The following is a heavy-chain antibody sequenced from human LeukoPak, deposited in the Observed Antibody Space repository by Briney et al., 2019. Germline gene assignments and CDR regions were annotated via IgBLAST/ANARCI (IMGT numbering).Heavy chain of an antibody. D-gene: IGHD1/OR15-1a*01. Sequence: ASVKVSCKASGYTFTSYGISWVRQAPGQGLEWMGWISAYNGNTNYAQKLQGRVTMTTDTSTSTAYMELRSLRSDDTAIYYCARMNKSGKNNWFDPWGQGTLVTVSS. J-gene: IGHJ5*02. CDR3: ARMNKSGKNNWFDP. V-gene: IGHV1-18*01. CDR2: ISAYNGNT. CDR1: GYTFTSYG.